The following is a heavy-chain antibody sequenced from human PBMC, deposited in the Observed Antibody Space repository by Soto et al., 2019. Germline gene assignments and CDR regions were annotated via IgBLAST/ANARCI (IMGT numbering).Heavy chain of an antibody. V-gene: IGHV4-30-2*01. D-gene: IGHD2-15*01. CDR3: ARVYLLTPVAGAFDI. CDR2: IYHSAST. Sequence: SETLSLTCAVSGGSISSGGYSWSWIRQPPEKGVEWSVYIYHSASTYYSPSLESRVTISVDRSKNQFSLKLSSVTAADTAVYYCARVYLLTPVAGAFDIWGQGTMVTVSS. J-gene: IGHJ3*02. CDR1: GGSISSGGYS.